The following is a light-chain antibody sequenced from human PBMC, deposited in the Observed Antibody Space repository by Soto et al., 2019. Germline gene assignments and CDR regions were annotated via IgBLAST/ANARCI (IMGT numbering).Light chain of an antibody. J-gene: IGKJ2*01. Sequence: EIVMTQSPVALSVSPGESAALSCRASQSVGRNFAWYQQRPGQAPRVLIYGTSTRATGVPARFSGSGSGTAFTLTISSLQSEDFAACDCQQYPTWPYTLGHGTRLEIK. CDR1: QSVGRN. CDR3: QQYPTWPYT. V-gene: IGKV3-15*01. CDR2: GTS.